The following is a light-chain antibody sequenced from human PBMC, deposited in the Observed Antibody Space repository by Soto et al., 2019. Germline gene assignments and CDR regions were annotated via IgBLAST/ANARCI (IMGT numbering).Light chain of an antibody. CDR1: QSVSSN. J-gene: IGKJ2*01. V-gene: IGKV3-15*01. Sequence: EIVMTQSPANLSVSPGERATLTCRASQSVSSNLAWYQQKPGQGPRLLIYGASTRATSLPARFSGSGSGSEFTLTINSLQSEDFAVYYCQQYNMWPPYTFGQGTKLEIK. CDR3: QQYNMWPPYT. CDR2: GAS.